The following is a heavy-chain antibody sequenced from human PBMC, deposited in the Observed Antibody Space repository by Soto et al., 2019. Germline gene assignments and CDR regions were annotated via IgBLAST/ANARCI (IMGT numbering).Heavy chain of an antibody. D-gene: IGHD3-3*01. J-gene: IGHJ5*02. CDR3: VKDRGLEIRYNWFDP. V-gene: IGHV3-23*01. CDR1: GFTFSTYG. Sequence: XSLRLSFAASGFTFSTYGMRWVLQAPGKGLEWVSGISASGGSTPYADSVKGRFSISRDNSKDTLYLQMNSLRAEDTAVYYCVKDRGLEIRYNWFDPWGQGTLVTVSS. CDR2: ISASGGST.